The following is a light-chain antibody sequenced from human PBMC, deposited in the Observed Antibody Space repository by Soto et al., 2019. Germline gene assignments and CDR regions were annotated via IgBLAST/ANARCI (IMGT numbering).Light chain of an antibody. J-gene: IGLJ1*01. V-gene: IGLV2-11*01. CDR2: DVS. CDR3: CSYAGFNNPYV. CDR1: SSDVGGSNY. Sequence: QSVLTQPRSVSGSPGQSVTISCSGTSSDVGGSNYVSWYQHHPGKGPKVIIFDVSKRPSGVPDRFSGSKSGNTASLTISGLQAEDEADYYCCSYAGFNNPYVFGSGTKVTV.